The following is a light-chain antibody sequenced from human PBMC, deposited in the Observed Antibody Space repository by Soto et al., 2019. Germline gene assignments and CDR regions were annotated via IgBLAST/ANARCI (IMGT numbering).Light chain of an antibody. V-gene: IGKV1-33*01. Sequence: DIQMTQSPSSLSASVGDSVTFTCEASQDINNFLNWYQQKPGKAPNLLIYDASTLAPGVPPRFSRSGSETDFTFTISSLQPEDIATYFCQQYDELPLTFGGGTKVEIK. CDR2: DAS. CDR3: QQYDELPLT. CDR1: QDINNF. J-gene: IGKJ4*01.